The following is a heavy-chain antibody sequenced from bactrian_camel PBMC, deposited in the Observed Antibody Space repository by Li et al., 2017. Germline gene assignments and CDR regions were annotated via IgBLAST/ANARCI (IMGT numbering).Heavy chain of an antibody. CDR3: AAGLVGYNCQASADFRY. J-gene: IGHJ6*01. V-gene: IGHV3S6*01. D-gene: IGHD3*01. Sequence: VQLVESGGGSVQPGGSLTLACAVSGFPIDRSCVGWFRQSAGKEREWIASIYRPGGNTFAADSVKGRFAISRDLPENTLYLEMNNLKPEDTGMYICAAGLVGYNCQASADFRYWGQGTQVTVS. CDR2: IYRPGGNT. CDR1: GFPIDRSC.